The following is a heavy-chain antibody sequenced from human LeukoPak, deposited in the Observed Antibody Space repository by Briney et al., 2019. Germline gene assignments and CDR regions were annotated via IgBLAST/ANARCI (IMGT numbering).Heavy chain of an antibody. CDR2: IRYDGSNK. CDR3: ARGVYYDSSGYYGY. Sequence: GGSLRLSCAASGFTFSSYGMHWVRRAPGKGLEWVAFIRYDGSNKYYADSVKGRFTISRDNSKNTLYLQMNSLRAEDTALYHCARGVYYDSSGYYGYWGQGTLVTVSS. J-gene: IGHJ4*02. V-gene: IGHV3-30*02. CDR1: GFTFSSYG. D-gene: IGHD3-22*01.